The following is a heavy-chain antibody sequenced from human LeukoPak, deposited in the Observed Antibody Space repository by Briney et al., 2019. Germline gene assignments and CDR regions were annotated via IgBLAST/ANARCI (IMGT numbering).Heavy chain of an antibody. D-gene: IGHD3-10*01. J-gene: IGHJ6*02. V-gene: IGHV3-7*01. Sequence: GGSLRLSCEAAGFIFRNYWMGWVRQAPGKGLEWVANINEDGSEKYYVDSVKGRFTISRDNAKNTLHLQMGSLRAEDMAVYYCARDDGGYGSGSHYYFYSMDVWGQGTTVTVSS. CDR2: INEDGSEK. CDR3: ARDDGGYGSGSHYYFYSMDV. CDR1: GFIFRNYW.